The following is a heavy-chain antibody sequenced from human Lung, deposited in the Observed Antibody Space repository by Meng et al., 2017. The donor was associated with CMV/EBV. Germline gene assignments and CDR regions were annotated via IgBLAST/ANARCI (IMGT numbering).Heavy chain of an antibody. V-gene: IGHV4-39*07. CDR3: ARDLKSYCSSTSCYINWFDP. D-gene: IGHD2-2*02. CDR1: GGSISSSSYY. CDR2: IYYSGST. J-gene: IGHJ5*02. Sequence: SETLSLXCTVSGGSISSSSYYWGWIRQPPGKGLEWIGSIYYSGSTYYNPSLKSRVTISVDTSKNQFSLKLSSVTAADTAVYYCARDLKSYCSSTSCYINWFDPWGQGXLVTFSS.